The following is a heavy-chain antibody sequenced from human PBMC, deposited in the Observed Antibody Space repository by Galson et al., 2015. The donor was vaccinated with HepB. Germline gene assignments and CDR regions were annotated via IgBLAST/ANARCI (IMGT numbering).Heavy chain of an antibody. V-gene: IGHV3-69-1*01. CDR1: GFTFSPYG. CDR3: AGDHASWSRDY. J-gene: IGHJ4*02. CDR2: IGSGDHK. Sequence: SLRLSCAASGFTFSPYGMTWVRQAPGKGLEWVSTIGSGDHKFYPYSLKGRFTISRDNDKNSVYLQMTALSAEDTAVYYCAGDHASWSRDYGGQGTLVTVSS. D-gene: IGHD6-13*01.